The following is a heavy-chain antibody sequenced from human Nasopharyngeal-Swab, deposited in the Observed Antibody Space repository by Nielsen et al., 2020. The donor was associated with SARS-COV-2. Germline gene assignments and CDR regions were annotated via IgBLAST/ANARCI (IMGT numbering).Heavy chain of an antibody. CDR1: GFTVSSNY. Sequence: GESLKISCAASGFTVSSNYMSWVRQAPGKGLEWVSVIYSGGSTYYADSVKGRFTISRDNSKNTLYLQMNSLRAEDTAVYYCARHKGHYYYMDVWGKGTTVTVSS. V-gene: IGHV3-53*01. J-gene: IGHJ6*03. CDR3: ARHKGHYYYMDV. CDR2: IYSGGST.